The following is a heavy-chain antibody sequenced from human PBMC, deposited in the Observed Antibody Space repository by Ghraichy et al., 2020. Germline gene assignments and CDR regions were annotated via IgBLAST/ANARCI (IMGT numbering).Heavy chain of an antibody. CDR1: GGSISTNNYY. V-gene: IGHV4-39*07. Sequence: SQTLSLTCSVSGGSISTNNYYWAWLRQPPGKGLEWIGSLYYSGSTYHNSSLKSRVTLSGDTSKNQFSLRLTSVSAADTVVYYCATGISTRLGWGNWFGPWGQGPLVTVSS. CDR2: LYYSGST. J-gene: IGHJ5*02. CDR3: ATGISTRLGWGNWFGP. D-gene: IGHD3-16*01.